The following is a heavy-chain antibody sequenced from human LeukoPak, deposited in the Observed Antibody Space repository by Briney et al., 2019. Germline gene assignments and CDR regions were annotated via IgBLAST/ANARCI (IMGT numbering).Heavy chain of an antibody. CDR1: GGTFSSYA. D-gene: IGHD5-18*01. V-gene: IGHV1-69*05. CDR3: ARDQRYSYGHYYYYYMDV. J-gene: IGHJ6*03. CDR2: IIPIFGTA. Sequence: SVKVSCKASGGTFSSYAISWVRQAPGQVLEWMGRIIPIFGTANYAKKFQGRVTITTDESTSTAYMELSSLRSEDTAVYYCARDQRYSYGHYYYYYMDVWGKGTTVTVSS.